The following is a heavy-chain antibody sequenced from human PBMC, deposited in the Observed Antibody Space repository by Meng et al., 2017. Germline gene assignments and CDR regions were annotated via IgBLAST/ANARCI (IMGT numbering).Heavy chain of an antibody. V-gene: IGHV3-74*01. CDR2: INSDGSST. CDR3: ARDDYDILTALVPYYYYYGMDV. Sequence: GESLRLSCAASGFTFSSYWMHWVRQAPGKGLVWVSRINSDGSSTSYADSVKGRFTISRDNAKNTLYLQMNSLRAEDTAVYYCARDDYDILTALVPYYYYYGMDVWGQGTTVTVSS. D-gene: IGHD3-9*01. J-gene: IGHJ6*02. CDR1: GFTFSSYW.